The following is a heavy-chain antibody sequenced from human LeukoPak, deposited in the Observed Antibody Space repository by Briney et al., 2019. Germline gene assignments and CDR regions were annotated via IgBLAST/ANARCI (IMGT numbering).Heavy chain of an antibody. D-gene: IGHD3-9*01. CDR3: ASPTQAVLRYFDWLLHFDY. V-gene: IGHV4-59*01. Sequence: PWETLSLTCTVSGGYISRYYWSWIRQPPGRGLKWIGYIYYSGSTNYNPSLKSRVTISVDTSKNQFSLKLSSVTAADTAVYYCASPTQAVLRYFDWLLHFDYWGQGTLVTVSS. CDR1: GGYISRYY. J-gene: IGHJ4*02. CDR2: IYYSGST.